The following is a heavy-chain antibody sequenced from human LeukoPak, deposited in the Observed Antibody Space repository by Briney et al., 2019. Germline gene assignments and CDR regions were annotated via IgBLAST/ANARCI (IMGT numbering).Heavy chain of an antibody. V-gene: IGHV4-59*08. D-gene: IGHD5-24*01. J-gene: IGHJ4*02. Sequence: SETLSLTCTVSGGSISTYYWSWIRQPPGKGLEWIGYIYYSGSTKYNPSLKSRVTISVDTSKNQFSLKLSSVTAADTAVYYCARGARAGYNLEPFDYWGQGTLVTVSS. CDR1: GGSISTYY. CDR2: IYYSGST. CDR3: ARGARAGYNLEPFDY.